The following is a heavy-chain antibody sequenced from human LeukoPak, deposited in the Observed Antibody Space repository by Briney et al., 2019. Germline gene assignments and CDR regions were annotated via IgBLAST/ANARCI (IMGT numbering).Heavy chain of an antibody. V-gene: IGHV4-59*01. J-gene: IGHJ4*02. CDR1: GGSISSYY. Sequence: SETLSLTCTVSGGSISSYYWSWIRQPPGKGLEWIGYIYSSGSTNYNPSLKRRVTISVDTSKNQFSLKLTSVTAADTAIYYCARRDGRFDYWGQGTLVTVSS. D-gene: IGHD4-17*01. CDR3: ARRDGRFDY. CDR2: IYSSGST.